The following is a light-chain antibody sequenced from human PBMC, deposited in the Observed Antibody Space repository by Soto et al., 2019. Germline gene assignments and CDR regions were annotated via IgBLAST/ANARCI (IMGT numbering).Light chain of an antibody. CDR1: QCIDND. J-gene: IGKJ1*01. Sequence: DIQMTQSPSSVSASVGDRVIITCRASQCIDNDLAWFQQKPGKAPKSLIYAASSLHSGVPSNFSVSGSGTDFTLTITSLQPEDSSTYYCLQDNSYPLTFGQGTRVEIK. CDR3: LQDNSYPLT. V-gene: IGKV1-16*02. CDR2: AAS.